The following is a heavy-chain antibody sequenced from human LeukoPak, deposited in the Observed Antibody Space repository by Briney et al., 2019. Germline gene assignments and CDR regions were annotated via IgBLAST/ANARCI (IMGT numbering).Heavy chain of an antibody. J-gene: IGHJ4*02. CDR3: AKAGTTVAPHPILVDY. D-gene: IGHD4-23*01. CDR1: GFTFSSYA. CDR2: ISGSGGST. Sequence: GGSLRLSCAASGFTFSSYAMSWVRQAPGKGLEWVSAISGSGGSTYYADSVKGRFTISRDNSKNTLYLQMNSLRAEDTAVYYCAKAGTTVAPHPILVDYWGQGTLVTVSS. V-gene: IGHV3-23*01.